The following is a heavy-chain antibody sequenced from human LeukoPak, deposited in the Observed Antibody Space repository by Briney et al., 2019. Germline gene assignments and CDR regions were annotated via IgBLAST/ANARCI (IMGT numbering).Heavy chain of an antibody. J-gene: IGHJ6*02. D-gene: IGHD2-15*01. Sequence: SETLSLTCTVSGGSISSSNYYWGWIRQPPGKGLEWIGSIYYSGSTYYNPSLKSRVTISVDTSKNQFSLKLSSVTAAETAVYFCARRYLGYCSGDSCPLNYYGMDVWGQGTTVTVSS. CDR2: IYYSGST. CDR3: ARRYLGYCSGDSCPLNYYGMDV. V-gene: IGHV4-39*01. CDR1: GGSISSSNYY.